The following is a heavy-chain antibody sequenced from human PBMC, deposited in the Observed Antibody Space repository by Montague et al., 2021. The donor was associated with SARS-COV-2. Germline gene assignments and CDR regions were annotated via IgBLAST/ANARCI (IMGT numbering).Heavy chain of an antibody. CDR3: AGGTKRVFTYDYDSSGYASDY. V-gene: IGHV4-34*01. J-gene: IGHJ4*02. CDR2: INNSGST. Sequence: SETLSLTCAVYGGSFSGYYWSWIRQPPGKGLEWIGEINNSGSTKYNPSLKSRVTISVGTSKNQFSLKLSSVPAADTAVYYCAGGTKRVFTYDYDSSGYASDYWGQGTLVTVSS. D-gene: IGHD3-22*01. CDR1: GGSFSGYY.